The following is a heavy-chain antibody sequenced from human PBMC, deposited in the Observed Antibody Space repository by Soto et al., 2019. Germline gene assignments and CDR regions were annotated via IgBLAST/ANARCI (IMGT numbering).Heavy chain of an antibody. Sequence: PGGSLRLSCAASRFTFSSYAFHWVRQAPGKGLEWLALISNDGINKYYADSVKGRFTISRDNSKNTLYLQMNSLRAEDTAVYYCASSGYWGQGTLVTVSS. D-gene: IGHD6-25*01. V-gene: IGHV3-30-3*01. CDR2: ISNDGINK. CDR1: RFTFSSYA. CDR3: ASSGY. J-gene: IGHJ4*02.